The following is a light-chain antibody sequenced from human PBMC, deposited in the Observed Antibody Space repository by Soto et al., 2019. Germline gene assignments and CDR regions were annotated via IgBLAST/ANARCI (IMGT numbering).Light chain of an antibody. CDR2: RAS. J-gene: IGKJ1*01. CDR3: QQYYTGVA. CDR1: QGVLHSSNNEYS. Sequence: DVVMTQSPDALAVSLGERATINCKSSQGVLHSSNNEYSVAWYQQKAGQRPKLLIYRASIRESGVPDRFSGSGPGTDFTLTISSLQAEDVAVYYCQQYYTGVAFGQGTKVDIK. V-gene: IGKV4-1*01.